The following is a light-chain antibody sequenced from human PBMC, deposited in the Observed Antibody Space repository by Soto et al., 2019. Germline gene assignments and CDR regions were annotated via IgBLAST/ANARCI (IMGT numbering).Light chain of an antibody. CDR2: YAS. CDR3: QQRTICPPT. V-gene: IGKV3-11*01. CDR1: QSVRNV. Sequence: EIVLTQSPATLSSSPGERVTIACRASQSVRNVLGWYHQKPGQAPMVLIYYASNWHTGIPSRFSGSGSGTDFTLTISSLEPEDFAVYYCQQRTICPPTFGGGTKVE. J-gene: IGKJ4*01.